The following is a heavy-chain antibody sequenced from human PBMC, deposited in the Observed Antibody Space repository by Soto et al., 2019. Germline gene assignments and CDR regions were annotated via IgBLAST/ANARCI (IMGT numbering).Heavy chain of an antibody. Sequence: PSETLSLTCAVSGGSISSCGYSWSWIRQPPGKGLEWIGYIYHSGSTYYNPSLKSRVTISVDTSKNQFSLKLSSVTAADTAVYYCARRYSSAFDIWGQGTMVTVSS. CDR3: ARRYSSAFDI. V-gene: IGHV4-30-2*01. CDR1: GGSISSCGYS. CDR2: IYHSGST. J-gene: IGHJ3*02. D-gene: IGHD6-13*01.